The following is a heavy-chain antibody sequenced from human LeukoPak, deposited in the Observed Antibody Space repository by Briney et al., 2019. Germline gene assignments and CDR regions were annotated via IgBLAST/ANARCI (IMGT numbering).Heavy chain of an antibody. Sequence: PSETLSLTCTVSGGSISSGSYYWSWIRQPAGKGLEWIGRIYTSGSTNYNPSLKSRGTISVDTSKNQFSLKLSSVTAADTAVYYCARFGPTAFDIWGQGTMVTVSS. D-gene: IGHD3-10*01. J-gene: IGHJ3*02. CDR3: ARFGPTAFDI. CDR2: IYTSGST. V-gene: IGHV4-61*02. CDR1: GGSISSGSYY.